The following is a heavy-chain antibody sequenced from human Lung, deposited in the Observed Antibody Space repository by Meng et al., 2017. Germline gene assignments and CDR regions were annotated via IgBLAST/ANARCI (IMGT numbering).Heavy chain of an antibody. J-gene: IGHJ4*02. V-gene: IGHV4-34*01. CDR1: GGSFSDYY. Sequence: GLLQQWGAGLFKPSETLSLTCVVSGGSFSDYYWSWIRQPPGKGLEWIGEINHSGSTNYNPSLESRATISVDTSQNNLSLKLSSVTAADSAVYYCARGPTTMAHDFDYWGQGTLVTVSS. CDR2: INHSGST. D-gene: IGHD4-11*01. CDR3: ARGPTTMAHDFDY.